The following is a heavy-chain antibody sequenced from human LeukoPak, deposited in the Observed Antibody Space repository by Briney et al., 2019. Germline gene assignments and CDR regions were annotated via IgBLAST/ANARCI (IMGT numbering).Heavy chain of an antibody. J-gene: IGHJ4*02. CDR2: IIPIFGTA. V-gene: IGHV1-69*13. Sequence: SVKVSCKASGGTFSSYAISWVRQAPGQGLEWMGGIIPIFGTANYAQKFQGRVTITADESTSTAYMELSSLRSEDTAVYYCAREGYCSGGGCYNYFDYWGQGTLVTVSS. D-gene: IGHD2-15*01. CDR1: GGTFSSYA. CDR3: AREGYCSGGGCYNYFDY.